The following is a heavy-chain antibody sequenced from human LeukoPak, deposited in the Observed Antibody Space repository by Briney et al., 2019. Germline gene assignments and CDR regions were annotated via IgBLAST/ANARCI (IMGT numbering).Heavy chain of an antibody. Sequence: AGGSLRLSCAASGFTVSSNYMSWVGQAPGKGLEWGAVIYSGGSTYYADSVKGRVTISRDNSKNTLYLQMNSLRAEDTAVYYCARSYDSSGYWGAFDIWGQGTMVTVSS. J-gene: IGHJ3*02. D-gene: IGHD3-22*01. CDR1: GFTVSSNY. V-gene: IGHV3-53*01. CDR3: ARSYDSSGYWGAFDI. CDR2: IYSGGST.